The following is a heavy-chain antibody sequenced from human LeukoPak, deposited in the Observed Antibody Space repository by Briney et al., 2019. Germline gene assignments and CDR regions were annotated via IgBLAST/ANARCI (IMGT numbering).Heavy chain of an antibody. CDR3: ARVVYGSGWSRVDY. D-gene: IGHD6-19*01. CDR2: IYYSGST. J-gene: IGHJ4*02. V-gene: IGHV4-61*01. CDR1: GGSVSSGSYY. Sequence: SETLSLTCIVSGGSVSSGSYYWSWIRQPPGKRLEWIGYIYYSGSTNYNPSLKSRVTISVDTSKNQFSLKLSSVTAADTAVYYCARVVYGSGWSRVDYWGQGTLVTVSS.